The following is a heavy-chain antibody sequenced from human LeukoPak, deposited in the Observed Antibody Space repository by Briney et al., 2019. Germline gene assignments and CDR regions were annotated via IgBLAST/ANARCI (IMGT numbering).Heavy chain of an antibody. CDR3: VRGGSSSFHPGY. Sequence: GGSLTLSYAASGFPFSIFNMNGLPQAPGRGLEWVSSISYSSTYIYSADSVNGRFTIARDNAKDSLYLQMNGLSAEDTAVYYCVRGGSSSFHPGYWGQGALVTVAS. V-gene: IGHV3-21*01. D-gene: IGHD6-6*01. CDR2: ISYSSTYI. J-gene: IGHJ4*02. CDR1: GFPFSIFN.